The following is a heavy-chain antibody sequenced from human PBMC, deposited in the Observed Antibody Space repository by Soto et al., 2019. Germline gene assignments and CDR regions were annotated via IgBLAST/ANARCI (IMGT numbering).Heavy chain of an antibody. CDR3: AKLHRGEPWTIDN. Sequence: GGSLRLSCAASGFTFSNYAMSWVRQPPGKGLEWVSAISASGGGTYYADSVKGRFTISRDNSKNTMYIQMNSLRAEDTAIYYCAKLHRGEPWTIDNWGQGTLLTVSS. D-gene: IGHD3-10*01. J-gene: IGHJ4*02. V-gene: IGHV3-23*01. CDR1: GFTFSNYA. CDR2: ISASGGGT.